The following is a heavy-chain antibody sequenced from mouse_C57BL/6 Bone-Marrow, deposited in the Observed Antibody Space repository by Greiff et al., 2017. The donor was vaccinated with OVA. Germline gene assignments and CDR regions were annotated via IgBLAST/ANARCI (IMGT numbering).Heavy chain of an antibody. V-gene: IGHV1-69*01. D-gene: IGHD4-1*01. CDR1: GYTFTSYW. CDR3: ASLLGRRFAY. Sequence: QVQLQQPGAELVMPGASVKLSCKASGYTFTSYWMHWVKQRPGQGLEWIGEIDPSDSYTNYNQKFKGKSTLTVDKSSSTAYMQLSSLKSEDSAVYYCASLLGRRFAYWGQGTLVTVSA. J-gene: IGHJ3*01. CDR2: IDPSDSYT.